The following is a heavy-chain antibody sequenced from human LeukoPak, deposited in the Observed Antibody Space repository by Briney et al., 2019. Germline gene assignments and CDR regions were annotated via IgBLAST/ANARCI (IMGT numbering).Heavy chain of an antibody. CDR3: ASGVILSNPLDY. CDR1: GFTFSDYY. V-gene: IGHV3-11*04. J-gene: IGHJ4*02. CDR2: ISSSGSTI. Sequence: GGSLRLSCEASGFTFSDYYMSWIRQAPGKGLEWVSYISSSGSTIYYADSVKGRFTISRDNAKNSLYLQMNSLRAEDTAVYYCASGVILSNPLDYWGQGTLVTVSS. D-gene: IGHD2-21*01.